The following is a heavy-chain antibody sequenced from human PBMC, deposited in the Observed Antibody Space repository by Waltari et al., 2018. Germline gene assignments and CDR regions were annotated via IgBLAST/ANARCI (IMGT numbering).Heavy chain of an antibody. CDR3: ARTQYSSSSEDYYYMDV. D-gene: IGHD6-6*01. CDR2: IIPILGIA. J-gene: IGHJ6*03. CDR1: GGTFSSYA. V-gene: IGHV1-69*10. Sequence: QVQLVQSGAEVKKPGSSVKVSCKASGGTFSSYAISWVRQAPGQGLEWMGGIIPILGIANYAQKFQGRVTITADKSTSTAYMELSSLRSEDTAVYYCARTQYSSSSEDYYYMDVWGKGTTVTVSS.